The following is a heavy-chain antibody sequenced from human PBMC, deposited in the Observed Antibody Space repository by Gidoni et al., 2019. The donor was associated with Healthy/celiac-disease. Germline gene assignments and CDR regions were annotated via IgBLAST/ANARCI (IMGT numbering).Heavy chain of an antibody. Sequence: QVQLVESGGGVVQPGRSLRLSCAASGFTFSSYGMHWVRQAPGKGLEWVAVISYDGSNKYYADSVKGRFTISRDNSKNTLYLQMNSLRAEDTAVYYCAKDWDSRGYDYWGQGTLVTVSS. CDR2: ISYDGSNK. D-gene: IGHD3-22*01. J-gene: IGHJ4*02. CDR1: GFTFSSYG. V-gene: IGHV3-30*18. CDR3: AKDWDSRGYDY.